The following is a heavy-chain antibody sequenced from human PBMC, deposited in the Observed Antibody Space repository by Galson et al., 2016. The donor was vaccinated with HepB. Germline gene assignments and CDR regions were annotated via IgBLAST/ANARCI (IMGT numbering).Heavy chain of an antibody. CDR3: ARAAVAPGARMLFDP. J-gene: IGHJ5*02. D-gene: IGHD2-2*01. CDR2: IYHTGTT. Sequence: SETLSLTCAVSGASISDSNWWTWVRQAPGKGLEWIGEIYHTGTTNNNPFLNSRFTLSIDKSRNQFSLNVSSVTAADTAVYYCARAAVAPGARMLFDPWGQGTLVTVSS. V-gene: IGHV4-4*02. CDR1: GASISDSNW.